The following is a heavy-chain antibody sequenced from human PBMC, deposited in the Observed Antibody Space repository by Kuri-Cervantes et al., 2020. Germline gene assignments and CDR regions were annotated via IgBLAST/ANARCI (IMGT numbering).Heavy chain of an antibody. J-gene: IGHJ3*02. CDR3: ARVVITFGGVIVYDAFDI. D-gene: IGHD3-16*02. V-gene: IGHV1-2*02. Sequence: ASVKVSCKASGYTFTGYYMHWVRQAPGQGLEWMGWINPNSGGTNYAQKFQGRVTMTRDTSISTAYMELSRLRSDDTAVYYCARVVITFGGVIVYDAFDIWRQGTMVTVSS. CDR2: INPNSGGT. CDR1: GYTFTGYY.